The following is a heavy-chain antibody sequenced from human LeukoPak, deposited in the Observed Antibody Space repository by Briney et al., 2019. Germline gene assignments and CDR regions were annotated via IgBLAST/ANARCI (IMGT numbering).Heavy chain of an antibody. V-gene: IGHV4-61*01. CDR1: GGSVSSGSYY. CDR3: ARLRIAAAGTPIDY. J-gene: IGHJ4*02. D-gene: IGHD6-13*01. Sequence: PSETLSLACTVSGGSVSSGSYYWSWFRQPPGKGLEWIGYIYYSGSTNYNPSLKSRVTISVDTSKNQFSLKLSSVTAADTAVYYCARLRIAAAGTPIDYWGQGTLVTVSS. CDR2: IYYSGST.